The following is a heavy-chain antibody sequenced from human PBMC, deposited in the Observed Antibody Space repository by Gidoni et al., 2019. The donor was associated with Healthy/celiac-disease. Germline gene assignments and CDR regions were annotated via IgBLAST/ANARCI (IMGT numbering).Heavy chain of an antibody. CDR3: ARDLANLLIAAAGPSFDY. Sequence: EVQLVESGGGRVKPGGSLRLSCAASGVTFSSYSRNWVRQATGKGLEWVSSISSSSSYIYYADSVKGRFTISRDNDKNSLYLQMHSLRAEDTAVYYCARDLANLLIAAAGPSFDYWGQGTLVTVSS. V-gene: IGHV3-21*01. D-gene: IGHD6-13*01. J-gene: IGHJ4*02. CDR1: GVTFSSYS. CDR2: ISSSSSYI.